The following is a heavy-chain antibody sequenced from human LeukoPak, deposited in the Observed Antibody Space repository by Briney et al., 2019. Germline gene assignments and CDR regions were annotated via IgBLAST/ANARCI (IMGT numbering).Heavy chain of an antibody. D-gene: IGHD5-18*01. CDR3: AREPTAMIL. J-gene: IGHJ4*02. V-gene: IGHV3-21*01. Sequence: GGSLRLSCAASGFTFSIYSMNWVRQTPGKVLEWVSSISSSSTYIYYADSVKGRFTISRDNAKNSLYLQMNSLRAEDTAVYYCAREPTAMILWGQGTLVTVSS. CDR2: ISSSSTYI. CDR1: GFTFSIYS.